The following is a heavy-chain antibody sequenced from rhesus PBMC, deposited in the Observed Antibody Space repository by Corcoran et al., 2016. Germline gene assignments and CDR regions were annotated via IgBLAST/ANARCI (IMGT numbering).Heavy chain of an antibody. CDR3: AREPTTGWYFDI. CDR2: ISGSGGST. Sequence: QLQLQESGPGLVKPSETLSLTCAVSGGSISCNYWSWIRQAPGKRLEGIGRISGSGGSTNKNPTLKRRVTISAYTSKNQFSLKVSSVTAAETAVYYCAREPTTGWYFDIWGPGTPITISS. V-gene: IGHV4-173*01. J-gene: IGHJ2*01. CDR1: GGSISCNY.